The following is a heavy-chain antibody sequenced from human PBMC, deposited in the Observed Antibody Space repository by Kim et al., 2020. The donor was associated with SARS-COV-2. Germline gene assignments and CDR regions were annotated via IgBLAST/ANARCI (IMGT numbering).Heavy chain of an antibody. CDR1: GGSISSYY. CDR2: IYYSGST. J-gene: IGHJ6*02. D-gene: IGHD3-3*01. CDR3: ARDRLEGGFWSGYSFYYYYGMDV. V-gene: IGHV4-59*13. Sequence: SETLSLTCTVSGGSISSYYWSWIRQPPGKGLEWIGYIYYSGSTNYNPSLKSRVTISVDTSKNQFSLKLSSVTAADTAVYYCARDRLEGGFWSGYSFYYYYGMDVWGQGTTVTVSS.